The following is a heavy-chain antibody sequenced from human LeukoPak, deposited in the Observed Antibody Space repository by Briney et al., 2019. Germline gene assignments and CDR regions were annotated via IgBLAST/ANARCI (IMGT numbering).Heavy chain of an antibody. CDR2: ISSSGSNI. V-gene: IGHV3-48*03. Sequence: GGSLRLSCAASGFTFSCFQMNRDRPAPGKGLGGVSYISSSGSNIYHADSVKGRLTISRHISETSLYMQVNSLRAEETAVYNSARALIGYYFDYWGQGTLVTVSS. CDR1: GFTFSCFQ. CDR3: ARALIGYYFDY. D-gene: IGHD2-8*01. J-gene: IGHJ4*02.